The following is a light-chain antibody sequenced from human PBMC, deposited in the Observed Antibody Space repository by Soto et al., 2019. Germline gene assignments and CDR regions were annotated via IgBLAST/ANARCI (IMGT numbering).Light chain of an antibody. CDR1: QSVLYSSNNKNY. CDR3: QQYYTAPPWT. Sequence: DIVMTQSPDSLAVSLGERATINCKSSQSVLYSSNNKNYLAWYQQKPGQPPKLLIYWASTRESGVPDPFSGCGSGTDFTLTISSLQAEDGAVYYCQQYYTAPPWTFGQGTKVEIK. J-gene: IGKJ1*01. CDR2: WAS. V-gene: IGKV4-1*01.